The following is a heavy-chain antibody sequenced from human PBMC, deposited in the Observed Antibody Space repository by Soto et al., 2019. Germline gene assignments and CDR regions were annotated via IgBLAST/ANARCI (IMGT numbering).Heavy chain of an antibody. V-gene: IGHV4-59*08. CDR1: GSSISIYY. CDR3: ARHPIQSVVRGVILYFDP. J-gene: IGHJ5*02. CDR2: IYYSGST. Sequence: LTCTVSGSSISIYYWSWIRQPPGKGLEWIGYIYYSGSTNYNPSLKSRVTISVDTSKNQFSLKLSSVTAADTAVYYCARHPIQSVVRGVILYFDPWGQGTLVTVSS. D-gene: IGHD3-10*02.